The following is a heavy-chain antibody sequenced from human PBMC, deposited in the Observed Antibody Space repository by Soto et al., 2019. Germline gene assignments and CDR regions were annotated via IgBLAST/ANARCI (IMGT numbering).Heavy chain of an antibody. D-gene: IGHD3-3*01. CDR1: GGTFSSYA. Sequence: QVQLVQSGAEVKKPGSSVKVSCKASGGTFSSYAISWVRQAPGQGLEWMGGIIPIFGTANYAQKFQGRVTXXAXEXXGTAYMELSSLRSEDTAVYYCASHDFWSGYYSFDYWGQGTLVTVSS. CDR3: ASHDFWSGYYSFDY. J-gene: IGHJ4*02. CDR2: IIPIFGTA. V-gene: IGHV1-69*12.